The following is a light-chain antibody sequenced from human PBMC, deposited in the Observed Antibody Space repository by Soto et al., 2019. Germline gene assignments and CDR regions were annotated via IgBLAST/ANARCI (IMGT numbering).Light chain of an antibody. Sequence: IVLTQSPDSLSLSPGERATLSCRASQSVSSRYLGWYQQKPGQAPRLLIYGASTRATGIPDRFSGSGSGKDFTLTISRLEPEDFAVYYCLQYGTSPPWTFGQGTKVEVK. CDR2: GAS. V-gene: IGKV3-20*01. CDR3: LQYGTSPPWT. J-gene: IGKJ1*01. CDR1: QSVSSRY.